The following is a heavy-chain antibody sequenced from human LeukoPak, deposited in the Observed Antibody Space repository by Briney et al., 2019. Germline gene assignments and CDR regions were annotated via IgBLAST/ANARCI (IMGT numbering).Heavy chain of an antibody. V-gene: IGHV1-18*04. CDR3: ARGSPPRRNYDSRGYYSYYFDY. CDR2: ISAYNGNT. D-gene: IGHD3-22*01. Sequence: ASVKVSCKASGYSFTSYYMHWVRQAPGQGLEWMGWISAYNGNTHYAQKLQGRVTMTTDTSTSTVYMELRSLRSDDTAVYYCARGSPPRRNYDSRGYYSYYFDYWGQGTLVTVSS. CDR1: GYSFTSYY. J-gene: IGHJ4*02.